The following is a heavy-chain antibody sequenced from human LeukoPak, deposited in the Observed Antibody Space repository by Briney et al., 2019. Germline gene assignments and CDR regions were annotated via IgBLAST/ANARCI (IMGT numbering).Heavy chain of an antibody. Sequence: ASVKVSCKASGYTFTGYYMHWVRQAPGQGLEWMGWISAYNGNTNYAQKLQGRVTMTTDTSTSTAYMELRSLRSDDTAVYYCAREGALPGYSDYWGQGTLVTVSS. CDR1: GYTFTGYY. CDR2: ISAYNGNT. V-gene: IGHV1-18*04. J-gene: IGHJ4*02. D-gene: IGHD4/OR15-4a*01. CDR3: AREGALPGYSDY.